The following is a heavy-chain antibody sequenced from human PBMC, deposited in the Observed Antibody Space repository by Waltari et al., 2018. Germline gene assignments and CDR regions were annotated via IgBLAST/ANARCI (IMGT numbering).Heavy chain of an antibody. D-gene: IGHD3-16*01. CDR1: GYTFTGYY. CDR2: IHPNRGGK. CDR3: ARVPFPPFSMITSWAFDY. J-gene: IGHJ4*02. V-gene: IGHV1-2*02. Sequence: QVQLVQSGAEVKKPGASVKVSCKASGYTFTGYYMHWVRQAPGQGLEWMGWIHPNRGGKNYAQKFQGRVPMTRDTSISTAYMGLGRLRSDDTGVYYCARVPFPPFSMITSWAFDYWGQGTLVTVSS.